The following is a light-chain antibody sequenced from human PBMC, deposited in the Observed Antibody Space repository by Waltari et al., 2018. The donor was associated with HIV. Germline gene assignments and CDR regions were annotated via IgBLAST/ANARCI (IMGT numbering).Light chain of an antibody. J-gene: IGLJ3*02. Sequence: QSVLTQPPSVSGAPGQRVTISCTGSSSTIGAGYDVHWYQQLPGTAPKLLIFGNGNRPSGGPDRFSGSKSGTSASLAITGRLAEDEADYYCQSYDSSLSVWVFGGGTKLTVL. CDR3: QSYDSSLSVWV. CDR1: SSTIGAGYD. V-gene: IGLV1-40*01. CDR2: GNG.